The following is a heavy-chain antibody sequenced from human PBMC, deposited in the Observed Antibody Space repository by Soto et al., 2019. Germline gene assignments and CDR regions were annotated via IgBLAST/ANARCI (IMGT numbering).Heavy chain of an antibody. CDR1: GYTFTSYG. CDR2: ISAYNGNT. J-gene: IGHJ4*02. Sequence: GASVKVSCKASGYTFTSYGISWVRQAPGQGLEWMGWISAYNGNTNYAQKLQGRVTMTTDTSTSTAYMELRSLRSDDTAVYYCARDSLLIEVAGTCDYWGQGTLVTVSS. V-gene: IGHV1-18*01. CDR3: ARDSLLIEVAGTCDY. D-gene: IGHD6-19*01.